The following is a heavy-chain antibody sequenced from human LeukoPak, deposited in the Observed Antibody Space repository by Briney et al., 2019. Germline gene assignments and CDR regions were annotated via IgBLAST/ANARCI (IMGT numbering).Heavy chain of an antibody. Sequence: AASVKVSCTASGYTFTGYYMPWVRQAPGQGLEWMGWINPNNGDTNYAQKFQGRVTMTRDTSISTAYLELRSDDTAGYYCESGRPIATSSTVFFDYWGQGTLVTVSS. CDR1: GYTFTGYY. CDR2: INPNNGDT. CDR3: ESGRPIATSSTVFFDY. J-gene: IGHJ4*02. D-gene: IGHD2/OR15-2a*01. V-gene: IGHV1-2*02.